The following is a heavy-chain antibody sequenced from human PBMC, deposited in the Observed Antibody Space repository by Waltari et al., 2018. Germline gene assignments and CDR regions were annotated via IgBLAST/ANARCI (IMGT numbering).Heavy chain of an antibody. CDR3: ARDPTVTDVGGDY. CDR1: GYSISSGYY. J-gene: IGHJ4*02. D-gene: IGHD4-4*01. Sequence: QVQLQESGPGLVKPSETLSLTCAVSGYSISSGYYWGWIRQPPGKGLEWIGSIYHSGSTDYNPSLKSRVTISVDTSKNQFSLKLSSVTAADTAVYYCARDPTVTDVGGDYWGQGTLVTVSS. V-gene: IGHV4-38-2*02. CDR2: IYHSGST.